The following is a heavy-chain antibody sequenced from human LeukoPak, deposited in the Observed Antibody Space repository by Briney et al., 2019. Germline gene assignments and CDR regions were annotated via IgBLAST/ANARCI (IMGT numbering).Heavy chain of an antibody. V-gene: IGHV1-2*02. D-gene: IGHD5-12*01. CDR1: GYTFTGYY. CDR3: ASRLGEYSGYDHT. J-gene: IGHJ4*02. CDR2: INPNSGGT. Sequence: GASVRVSCKASGYTFTGYYMHWVRQAPGQGLEWMGWINPNSGGTNYAQKFQGRVTMTRDTSNSTAYIELSRLRSDDTAVYYCASRLGEYSGYDHTWGQGTLVTVSS.